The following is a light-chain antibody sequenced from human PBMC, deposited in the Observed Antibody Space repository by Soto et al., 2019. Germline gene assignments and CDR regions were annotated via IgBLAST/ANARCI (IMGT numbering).Light chain of an antibody. J-gene: IGKJ1*01. CDR1: QSISDT. V-gene: IGKV3-15*01. CDR2: DAS. CDR3: QQYNNWPWT. Sequence: EIVMTQSPATLSVSPGGRATLSCRASQSISDTLAWYQQKPGQAPRLLIHDASTRATGFPARFSGSASGTDFTLTISSLQSEDFAVYYCQQYNNWPWTFGQGTKVEIK.